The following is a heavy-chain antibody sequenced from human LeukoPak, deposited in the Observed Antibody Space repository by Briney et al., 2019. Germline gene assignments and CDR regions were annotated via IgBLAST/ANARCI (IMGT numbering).Heavy chain of an antibody. V-gene: IGHV3-20*04. CDR2: INWNGGST. CDR3: AKDHILWFGEFDY. Sequence: GGSLRLSCAASGFTFDDYGMSWVRQAPGKGVEWVSGINWNGGSTDYAGSVKGRFTISRDNSKNTLYLQMNSLRAEDTAVYYCAKDHILWFGEFDYWGQGTLVTVSS. D-gene: IGHD3-10*01. J-gene: IGHJ4*02. CDR1: GFTFDDYG.